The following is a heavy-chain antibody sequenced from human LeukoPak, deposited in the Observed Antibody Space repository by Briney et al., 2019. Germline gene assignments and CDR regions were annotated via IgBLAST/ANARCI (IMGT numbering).Heavy chain of an antibody. V-gene: IGHV3-53*04. J-gene: IGHJ4*02. CDR2: LHAAGGT. CDR3: AREGYDSSGYPWLLDY. CDR1: GLTVSSNY. Sequence: GGSLRLSCAASGLTVSSNYITWVRQPPGKGLEWVSVLHAAGGTYYADSVKGRFTISRHISKNTVYLQMNSLRAEDTAVYYCAREGYDSSGYPWLLDYWGQGTLVTVSS. D-gene: IGHD3-22*01.